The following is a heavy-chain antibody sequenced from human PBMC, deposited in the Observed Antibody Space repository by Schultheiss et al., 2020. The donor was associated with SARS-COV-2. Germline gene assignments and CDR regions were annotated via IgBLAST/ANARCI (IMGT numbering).Heavy chain of an antibody. D-gene: IGHD6-13*01. CDR3: ARHPSIAAAAGWFDP. J-gene: IGHJ5*02. CDR2: INHSGST. CDR1: GGSISSYY. V-gene: IGHV4-34*01. Sequence: SETLSLTCTVSGGSISSYYWSWIRQPPGKGLEWIGEINHSGSTNYNPSLKSRVTISVDTSNNQFSLKLSSVTAADTAVYYCARHPSIAAAAGWFDPWGQGTLVTVSS.